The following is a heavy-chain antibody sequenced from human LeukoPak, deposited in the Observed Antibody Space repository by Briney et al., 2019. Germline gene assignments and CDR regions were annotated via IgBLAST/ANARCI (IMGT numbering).Heavy chain of an antibody. CDR2: INPSGGST. D-gene: IGHD1-26*01. J-gene: IGHJ4*02. CDR3: AREPSGSHFDY. V-gene: IGHV1-46*01. CDR1: GYTFTTYY. Sequence: ASVKVSCKAPGYTFTTYYMHWVRQAPGQGLEWMGIINPSGGSTTYAQKFQGRVTMTRDTSTSTVYMELNSLISEDTAVYYCAREPSGSHFDYWGQGTLVTVSS.